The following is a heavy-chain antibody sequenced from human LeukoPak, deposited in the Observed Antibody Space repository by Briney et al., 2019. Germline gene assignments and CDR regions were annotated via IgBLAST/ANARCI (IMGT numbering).Heavy chain of an antibody. D-gene: IGHD1-26*01. CDR2: VSPSGGTT. J-gene: IGHJ4*02. V-gene: IGHV3-23*01. CDR1: GFTFSSCP. CDR3: AKRGATERAFDY. Sequence: GGSLRLSCAASGFTFSSCPMSWARQAPGKGLEWVSAVSPSGGTTYYTDSAKGRFTISRDNSKNTLYLQMSSLRAEDTALYYCAKRGATERAFDYWGQGTLVTV.